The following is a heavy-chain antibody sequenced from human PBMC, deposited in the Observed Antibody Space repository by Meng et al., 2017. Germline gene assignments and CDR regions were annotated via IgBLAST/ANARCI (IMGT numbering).Heavy chain of an antibody. Sequence: VKVSCKASGGTFSSYAISWVRQAPGQGLEWMGGIIPIFGTANYAQKFQGRVTITADESTSTAYMELSSLRSEDTAVYYCARGEWKLPTANFDYWGQGTLVTVSS. J-gene: IGHJ4*02. CDR2: IIPIFGTA. CDR1: GGTFSSYA. V-gene: IGHV1-69*13. CDR3: ARGEWKLPTANFDY. D-gene: IGHD1-26*01.